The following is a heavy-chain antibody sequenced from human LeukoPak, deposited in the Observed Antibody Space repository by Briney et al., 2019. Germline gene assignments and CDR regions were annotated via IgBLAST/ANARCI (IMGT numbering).Heavy chain of an antibody. CDR2: INPNSGGT. J-gene: IGHJ3*02. D-gene: IGHD2-2*01. V-gene: IGHV1-2*02. CDR3: AEGYCSSTSCSPHDAFDI. Sequence: ASVKVSCKASGYTFTSYGICWVRQAPGQGLEWMGWINPNSGGTNYAQKFQGRVTMTRDTSISTAYMELSRLRSDDTAVYYCAEGYCSSTSCSPHDAFDIWGQGTMVTVSS. CDR1: GYTFTSYG.